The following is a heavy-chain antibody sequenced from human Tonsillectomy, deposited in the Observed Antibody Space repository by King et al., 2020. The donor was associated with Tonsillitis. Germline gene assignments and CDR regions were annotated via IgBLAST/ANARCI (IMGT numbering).Heavy chain of an antibody. J-gene: IGHJ4*02. D-gene: IGHD3-9*01. Sequence: VQLVESGGGVVQPGRSLRLSCAASGFTLSSYGMHWVRQAPGKGLEWVAVISYDGSNKYYADSVKGRFTISRDNSKNTLYLQMNSLRAEDTAVYYCANRASPSMTGTGFDYWGQGTLVTVSS. CDR3: ANRASPSMTGTGFDY. CDR1: GFTLSSYG. CDR2: ISYDGSNK. V-gene: IGHV3-30*18.